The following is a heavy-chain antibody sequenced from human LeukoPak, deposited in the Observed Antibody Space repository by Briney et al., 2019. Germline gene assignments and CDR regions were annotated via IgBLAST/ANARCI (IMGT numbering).Heavy chain of an antibody. V-gene: IGHV3-66*01. CDR3: ARGLAGTTVTKVFSYFDY. J-gene: IGHJ4*02. D-gene: IGHD4-17*01. CDR2: IYSGGST. CDR1: GFTVSSNY. Sequence: GGSLRLSCAASGFTVSSNYMGWVRQAPGKGLEWVSVIYSGGSTYYADSVKGRFTISRDNSKNTLYLQMNSLRAEDTAVYYCARGLAGTTVTKVFSYFDYWGQGTLVTVSS.